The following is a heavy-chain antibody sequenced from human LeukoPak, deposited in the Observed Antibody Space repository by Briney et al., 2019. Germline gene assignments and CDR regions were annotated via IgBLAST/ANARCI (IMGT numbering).Heavy chain of an antibody. Sequence: GESLKIPCKGSGYSFTNYWIGWVRQMPGKGLEWMGILYPGDSDTRYSPSFQGQVTISADKSISTAYLQWSSLKASDTAMYYCARKSSGWLGDFNYWGQGTLVTVSS. D-gene: IGHD6-25*01. V-gene: IGHV5-51*01. J-gene: IGHJ4*02. CDR1: GYSFTNYW. CDR3: ARKSSGWLGDFNY. CDR2: LYPGDSDT.